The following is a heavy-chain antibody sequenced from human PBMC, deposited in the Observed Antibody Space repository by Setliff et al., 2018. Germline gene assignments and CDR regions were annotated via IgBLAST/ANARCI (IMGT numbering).Heavy chain of an antibody. Sequence: GESLKISCKGSGYSFTSYWIGWVRQMPGKGLEWMGIIYPGDSDTRYSPSFQGQVTISADKSISSAYLQWSSLKASDTAMYYCASTLYYYDSSGYGAFDIWGQGTMVTVSS. D-gene: IGHD3-22*01. CDR1: GYSFTSYW. CDR3: ASTLYYYDSSGYGAFDI. J-gene: IGHJ3*02. V-gene: IGHV5-51*01. CDR2: IYPGDSDT.